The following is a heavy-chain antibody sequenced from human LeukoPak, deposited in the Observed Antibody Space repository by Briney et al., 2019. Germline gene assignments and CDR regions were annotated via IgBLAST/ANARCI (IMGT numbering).Heavy chain of an antibody. V-gene: IGHV3-33*08. J-gene: IGHJ4*02. CDR1: GFSFSSYA. D-gene: IGHD6-13*01. Sequence: PGRSLRLSCAPSGFSFSSYAMHWVRQAPGKGLEWAAVIWYDGSNKYYADSVKGRFTISRDNSKNTLYLQMNSLRAEDTAVYYCAREGIAAAALCYWGQGTLVTVSS. CDR3: AREGIAAAALCY. CDR2: IWYDGSNK.